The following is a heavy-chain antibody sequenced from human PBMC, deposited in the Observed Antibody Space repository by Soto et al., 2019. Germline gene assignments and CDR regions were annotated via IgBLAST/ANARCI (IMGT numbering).Heavy chain of an antibody. Sequence: QVQLVQSGAEVKKPGSSVKVSCKASGGTFSSYAISWVRQAPGQGLEWMGGIIPIFGTANYAQKFQGRVTITADASTSTAYMELSRLRSEDTAVYYCARGVTMVRGNQNGGLFEYWGQGTLVTVSS. CDR1: GGTFSSYA. V-gene: IGHV1-69*12. J-gene: IGHJ4*02. D-gene: IGHD3-10*01. CDR2: IIPIFGTA. CDR3: ARGVTMVRGNQNGGLFEY.